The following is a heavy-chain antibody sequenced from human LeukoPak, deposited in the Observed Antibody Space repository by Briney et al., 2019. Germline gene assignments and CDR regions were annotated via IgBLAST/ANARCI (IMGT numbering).Heavy chain of an antibody. CDR2: ISSNGGST. CDR1: GFTFSSYA. D-gene: IGHD3-10*01. V-gene: IGHV3-64*01. Sequence: GGSLRLSCAASGFTFSSYAMSWVRQAPGKGLEYVSAISSNGGSTYYANSVKGRFTISRDNSKNTLYLQMGSLRAEDMAVYYCASSMVRGVKPHYYYMDVWGKGTTVTISS. CDR3: ASSMVRGVKPHYYYMDV. J-gene: IGHJ6*03.